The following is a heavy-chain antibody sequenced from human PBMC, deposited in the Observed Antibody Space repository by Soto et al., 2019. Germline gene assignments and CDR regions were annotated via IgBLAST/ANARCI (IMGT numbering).Heavy chain of an antibody. Sequence: QITLKESGPTLVKPTQTLTLTCTFSGFSLSTTGMGVGWIRQPPGKALEWLGLLYWDDDKHYNPSLKNRLTINKDTSENQVVLTMTNMDPVDTATYYCAHRRFRGDLDYWGQGTLVTVSS. CDR1: GFSLSTTGMG. J-gene: IGHJ4*02. D-gene: IGHD2-21*01. CDR3: AHRRFRGDLDY. CDR2: LYWDDDK. V-gene: IGHV2-5*02.